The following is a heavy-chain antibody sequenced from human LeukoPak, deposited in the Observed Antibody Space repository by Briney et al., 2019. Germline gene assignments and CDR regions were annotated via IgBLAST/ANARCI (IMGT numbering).Heavy chain of an antibody. D-gene: IGHD3-22*01. CDR1: GFTFSSYW. CDR2: INSDGSST. CDR3: ARAPYYDSSGYYCWLDI. Sequence: PGGSLRLSCAASGFTFSSYWMHWVRQAPGKGLVWVSRINSDGSSTSYADSVKGRFTVSRDNAKNSLYLQMNSLRAEDTAVYYCARAPYYDSSGYYCWLDIWGQGTMVTVSS. J-gene: IGHJ3*02. V-gene: IGHV3-74*01.